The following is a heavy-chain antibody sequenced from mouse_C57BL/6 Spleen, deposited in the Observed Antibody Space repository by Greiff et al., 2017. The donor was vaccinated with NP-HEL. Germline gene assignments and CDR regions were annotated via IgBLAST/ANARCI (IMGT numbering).Heavy chain of an antibody. CDR3: ARAERGGLPSY. J-gene: IGHJ3*01. V-gene: IGHV1-64*01. D-gene: IGHD2-2*01. CDR2: IHPNSGST. Sequence: QVQLQQPGAELVKPGASVKLSCKASGYTFTSYWMHWVKQRPGQGLEWIGMIHPNSGSTNYNEKFKSKATLTVDKSSSTAYMQLSSLTSEDSAVYYCARAERGGLPSYWGQGTLVTVSA. CDR1: GYTFTSYW.